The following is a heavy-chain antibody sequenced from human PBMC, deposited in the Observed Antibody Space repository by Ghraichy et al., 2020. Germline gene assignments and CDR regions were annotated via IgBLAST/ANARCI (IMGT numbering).Heavy chain of an antibody. J-gene: IGHJ5*02. CDR2: ISGSGGST. Sequence: LSLTCAASGFTFSSYAMSWVRQAPGQGLEWVSAISGSGGSTYYADSVKGRFTISRDNSKNTLYLQMNSLRAEDTAVYYCAMLAEGSGSYYNVGPFDPWGQGTLVTVSS. CDR3: AMLAEGSGSYYNVGPFDP. CDR1: GFTFSSYA. V-gene: IGHV3-23*01. D-gene: IGHD3-10*01.